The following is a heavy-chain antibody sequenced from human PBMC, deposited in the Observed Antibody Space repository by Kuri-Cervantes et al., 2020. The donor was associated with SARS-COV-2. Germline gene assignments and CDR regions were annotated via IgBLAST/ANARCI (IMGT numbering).Heavy chain of an antibody. J-gene: IGHJ4*02. CDR2: IYYSGST. D-gene: IGHD2-15*01. CDR1: SGSISMYY. V-gene: IGHV4-59*01. CDR3: AREGYCSGGSCFDY. Sequence: LSLACTVASGSISMYYCGWIRQPPGKGLEWFGYIYYSGSTNCNPSLKSRVTISVDTSKNQFSLKLSSVTAADAAVYYCAREGYCSGGSCFDYWGQGTLVTVSS.